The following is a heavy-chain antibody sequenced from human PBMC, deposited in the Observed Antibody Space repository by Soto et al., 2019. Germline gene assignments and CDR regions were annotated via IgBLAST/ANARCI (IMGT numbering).Heavy chain of an antibody. CDR2: SIPIFGTA. CDR1: GGTFSSYA. V-gene: IGHV1-69*12. J-gene: IGHJ6*02. Sequence: QVQLVQSGAEVKKPGSSVKVSCKASGGTFSSYAISWVRQAPGQGLEWMGGSIPIFGTANYAQKFQGRVTITADESTSTDYMELSRLRSEDTAVYYCARETGEAGNYYGMDVWGQGTTVTVSS. D-gene: IGHD7-27*01. CDR3: ARETGEAGNYYGMDV.